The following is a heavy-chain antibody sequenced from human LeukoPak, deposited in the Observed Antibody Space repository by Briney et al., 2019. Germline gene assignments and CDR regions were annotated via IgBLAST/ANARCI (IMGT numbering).Heavy chain of an antibody. CDR2: IYKTGST. J-gene: IGHJ4*02. Sequence: GSLRLSCAASGFTFSSYWMSWVRQPPGKGLEWTGSIYKTGSTNYSPSLKSRVFISVDTSNNQFSLKLSSVTAADTAVYFCTRHQTNNYGPGTPFDFWGQGTLVSVSS. CDR3: TRHQTNNYGPGTPFDF. CDR1: GFTFSSYW. D-gene: IGHD3-10*01. V-gene: IGHV4-39*01.